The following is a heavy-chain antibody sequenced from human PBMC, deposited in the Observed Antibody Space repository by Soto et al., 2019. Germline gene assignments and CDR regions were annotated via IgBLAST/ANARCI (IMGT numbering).Heavy chain of an antibody. J-gene: IGHJ5*02. CDR1: GYFIGAGGYY. V-gene: IGHV4-31*02. D-gene: IGHD6-19*01. Sequence: QIELQESGPGLVKPSQTLSLTCFVSGYFIGAGGYYWSWIRHHPGKGLEWIGSCYSSGSIIYNPSLRSRVSISGDMSTNQFSMSLTSVTAADTARYCCARMYSSGSGWFHPWGQGTLVTVSS. CDR2: CYSSGSI. CDR3: ARMYSSGSGWFHP.